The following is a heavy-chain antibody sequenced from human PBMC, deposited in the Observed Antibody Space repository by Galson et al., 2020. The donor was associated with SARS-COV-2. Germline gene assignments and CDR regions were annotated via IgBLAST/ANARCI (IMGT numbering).Heavy chain of an antibody. CDR3: ARAWGYYFDSRWDY. J-gene: IGHJ4*02. D-gene: IGHD3-22*01. CDR2: IYGDDTT. Sequence: GESLKISCAVSGFSVSNNYMNWVRQAPGKGLEWVSIIYGDDTTYYADSVKGRFTVSRDNAMNTVYLQMNSLRAEDTAVYYCARAWGYYFDSRWDYWGQGTLVTVSS. CDR1: GFSVSNNY. V-gene: IGHV3-53*01.